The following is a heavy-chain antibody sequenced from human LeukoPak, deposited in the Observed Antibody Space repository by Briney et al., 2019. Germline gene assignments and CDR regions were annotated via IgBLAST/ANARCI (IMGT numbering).Heavy chain of an antibody. CDR3: ARGSSSLLFGY. J-gene: IGHJ4*02. Sequence: SETLSLTCTVSGGSISSYYWSWIRQPPGKGLEWIGYIYYSGSISYNPSLKSRVTISLDTSKTQFSLKLSSVTAADTAVYYCARGSSSLLFGYWGQGTLVTVSS. CDR1: GGSISSYY. CDR2: IYYSGSI. D-gene: IGHD6-13*01. V-gene: IGHV4-59*01.